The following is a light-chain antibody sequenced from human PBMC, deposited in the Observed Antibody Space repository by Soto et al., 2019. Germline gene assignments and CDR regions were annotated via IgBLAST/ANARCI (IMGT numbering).Light chain of an antibody. CDR1: QSVSSN. CDR2: GAS. CDR3: QQYKNWPPLT. Sequence: EVVLTQSPGTLSLSPGETATLSCRASQSVSSNLAWYQQKPGHAPSLLIYGASTRATDIPPRFSGSGSGTEFTLTITSLQSEDFAVYYCQQYKNWPPLTFGGGTKVEIK. V-gene: IGKV3-15*01. J-gene: IGKJ4*01.